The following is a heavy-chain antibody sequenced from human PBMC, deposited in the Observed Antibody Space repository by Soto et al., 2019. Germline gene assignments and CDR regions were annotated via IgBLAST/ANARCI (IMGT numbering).Heavy chain of an antibody. Sequence: QVQLVQSGAEVKKPGSSVKVSCKASGDTDTNYVISWVRQAPGQGLEWMGGIFPKFGTTYSAQKLQDRLTITADESTSTVFLQLSSLRLDDTAVYYCEAEMTFGKLSVVWGQGTTVTVSS. D-gene: IGHD3-16*02. CDR3: EAEMTFGKLSVV. CDR1: GDTDTNYV. J-gene: IGHJ6*02. V-gene: IGHV1-69*01. CDR2: IFPKFGTT.